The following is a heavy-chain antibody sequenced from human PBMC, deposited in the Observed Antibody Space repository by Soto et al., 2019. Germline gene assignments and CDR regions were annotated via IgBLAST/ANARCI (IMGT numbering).Heavy chain of an antibody. V-gene: IGHV3-30-3*01. CDR3: ASRSSGYYVRGYYYYGMDV. J-gene: IGHJ6*02. CDR1: GFTFSSYA. CDR2: ISYDGSNK. Sequence: VQLLESGGGLVQPGGSLRLSCAASGFTFSSYAMHWVRQAPGKGLEWVAVISYDGSNKYYADSVKGRFTISRDNSKNTLYLQMNSLRAEDTAVYYCASRSSGYYVRGYYYYGMDVWGQGTTVTVSS. D-gene: IGHD3-22*01.